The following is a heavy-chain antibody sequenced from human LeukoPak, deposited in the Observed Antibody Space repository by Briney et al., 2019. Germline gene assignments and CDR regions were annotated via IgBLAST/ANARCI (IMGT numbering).Heavy chain of an antibody. D-gene: IGHD6-19*01. CDR1: GFTFSNYR. Sequence: GGSLRLSCAASGFTFSNYRMNWVRQAPGKGLEWVSSISSSSIYIYYADSLKGRFTISRDNAKNSLYLQMNSLRAEDTAVYYCARHFSSVRWLVPPHWFDPWGQGTLVTVSS. J-gene: IGHJ5*02. CDR3: ARHFSSVRWLVPPHWFDP. CDR2: ISSSSIYI. V-gene: IGHV3-21*01.